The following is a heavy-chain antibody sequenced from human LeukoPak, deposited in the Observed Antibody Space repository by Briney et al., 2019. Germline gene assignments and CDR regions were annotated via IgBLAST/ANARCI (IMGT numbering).Heavy chain of an antibody. CDR3: ARTYSSSLYYFDY. V-gene: IGHV4-59*01. CDR1: GGSISSYY. J-gene: IGHJ4*02. D-gene: IGHD6-6*01. Sequence: SETLSLTCTVSGGSISSYYWSWIRQPPGKGLEWIGYIYYSGSTNYNPSLKSRVTISVDTSKNQFPLKLSSVTAADTAVYYCARTYSSSLYYFDYWGQGTLVTVSS. CDR2: IYYSGST.